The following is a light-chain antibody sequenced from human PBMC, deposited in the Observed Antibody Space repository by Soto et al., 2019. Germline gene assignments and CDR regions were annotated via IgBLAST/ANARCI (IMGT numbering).Light chain of an antibody. CDR2: AAS. J-gene: IGKJ3*01. Sequence: DIQLTKSPSFLSASVGDRVTITCRASQGISSYLAWYQQKPGKAPKLLIYAASTLQSGVPSRFIGSGSGTEFSLTISSLQPEDFATYYGQQLNSYPLFGPGTKVDIK. CDR3: QQLNSYPL. CDR1: QGISSY. V-gene: IGKV1-9*01.